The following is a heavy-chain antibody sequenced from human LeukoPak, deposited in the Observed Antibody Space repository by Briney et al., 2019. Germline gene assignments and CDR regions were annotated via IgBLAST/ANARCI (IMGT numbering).Heavy chain of an antibody. Sequence: PSETLSLTCTASGGSISSSSYYWGWIRQPPGKGLEWIGSIYYSGSTYYNPSLKSRVTISVDTSKNQFSLKLSSVTAADTAVYYCARGPGLEQVDYWGQGTLVTVSS. V-gene: IGHV4-39*01. CDR3: ARGPGLEQVDY. CDR2: IYYSGST. J-gene: IGHJ4*02. CDR1: GGSISSSSYY.